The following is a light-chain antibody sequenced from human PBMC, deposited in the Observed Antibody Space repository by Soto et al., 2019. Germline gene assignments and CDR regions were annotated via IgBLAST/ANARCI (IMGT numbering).Light chain of an antibody. CDR2: DSS. CDR3: QQRSNWPPIT. Sequence: EIVLTQSPATLSLSPGERATLSCSASQSVNTYLAWSQQRPGQAPRLLIYDSSNSATGTPARFSGSGSGTDFTLTISSLEPEDFAVYYCQQRSNWPPITFGQGTRLEIK. V-gene: IGKV3-11*01. CDR1: QSVNTY. J-gene: IGKJ5*01.